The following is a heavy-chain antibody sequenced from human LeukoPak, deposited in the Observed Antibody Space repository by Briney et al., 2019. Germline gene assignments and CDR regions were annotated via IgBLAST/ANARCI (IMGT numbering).Heavy chain of an antibody. Sequence: SETLSLTCSVSGGSISSTIHYWDWIRQPPGKGLEWTGSSYYSGSTYYNQSLKSRVAISLDRSKNQLSLKLTSVTAADTAVYYCARYGLLGLSEINGYDIWGQGTMVTVSS. V-gene: IGHV4-39*07. J-gene: IGHJ3*02. D-gene: IGHD3/OR15-3a*01. CDR2: SYYSGST. CDR3: ARYGLLGLSEINGYDI. CDR1: GGSISSTIHY.